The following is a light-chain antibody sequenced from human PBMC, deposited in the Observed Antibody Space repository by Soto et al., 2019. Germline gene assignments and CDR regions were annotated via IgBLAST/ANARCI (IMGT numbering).Light chain of an antibody. CDR3: QKYNSAPST. CDR2: GAS. J-gene: IGKJ3*01. V-gene: IGKV1-27*01. Sequence: DIQMTQSPSSLSASVGDRVTITCRASQGISNYLAWYQQKPGKVPELLIYGASTLKSGVPSRFSGSGSGTDFTLTISSLQPEAVATYYCQKYNSAPSTFGPGTKVDIK. CDR1: QGISNY.